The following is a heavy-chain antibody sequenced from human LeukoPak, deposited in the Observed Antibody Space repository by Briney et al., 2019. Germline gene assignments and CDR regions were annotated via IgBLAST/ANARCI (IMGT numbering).Heavy chain of an antibody. CDR2: IKSKTDGGTT. CDR3: TTDFDQPSVFWYYYMDV. V-gene: IGHV3-15*01. J-gene: IGHJ6*03. Sequence: GGSLRLSCAASGFTFSNAWMSWVRQAPGKGLEWVGRIKSKTDGGTTDYAAPVKGRFTISRDDSKNTLYLRMNSLKTEDTAVYYCTTDFDQPSVFWYYYMDVWGKGTTVTVSS. CDR1: GFTFSNAW. D-gene: IGHD3-9*01.